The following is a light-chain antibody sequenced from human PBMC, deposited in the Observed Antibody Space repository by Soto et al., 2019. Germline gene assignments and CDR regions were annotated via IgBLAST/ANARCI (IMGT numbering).Light chain of an antibody. Sequence: DIQMTQSPSSLSASVGDSVTITCRASQNIKTYLNWYQQKPGKAPNLLIYAASSLHSGAPSRFSGSGSGTDFTLTISSLQPEDFATYYCQQSFSSPPWTFGQGTKVDIK. V-gene: IGKV1-39*01. J-gene: IGKJ1*01. CDR3: QQSFSSPPWT. CDR2: AAS. CDR1: QNIKTY.